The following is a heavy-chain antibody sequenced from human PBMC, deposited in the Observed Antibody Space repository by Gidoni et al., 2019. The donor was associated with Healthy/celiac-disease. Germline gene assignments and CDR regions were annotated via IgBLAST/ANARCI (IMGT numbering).Heavy chain of an antibody. Sequence: GAEVKKPGSSVKVSCKASGGTFSSYAISWVRQAPGQGLEWMGGIIPIFGTANYAQKFQGRVTITADESTSTAYMELSSLRSEDTAVYYCARAFWKGYYPAYHDAFDIWGQGTMVTVSS. CDR1: GGTFSSYA. J-gene: IGHJ3*02. V-gene: IGHV1-69*01. CDR2: IIPIFGTA. CDR3: ARAFWKGYYPAYHDAFDI. D-gene: IGHD3-10*01.